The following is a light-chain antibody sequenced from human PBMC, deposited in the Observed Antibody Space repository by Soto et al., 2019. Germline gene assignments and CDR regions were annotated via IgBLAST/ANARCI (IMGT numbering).Light chain of an antibody. V-gene: IGLV2-23*01. CDR3: CSYAGSSSHVV. CDR2: EGS. Sequence: QSALTQPASVSGSPGQSITISCTGTSSDVGSYNLVSWYQQHPGKAPKLMIYEGSKRPSGVSNRFSGSKSGNTASLTISGLQDEDEADYYCCSYAGSSSHVVFGGGTQLTVL. J-gene: IGLJ2*01. CDR1: SSDVGSYNL.